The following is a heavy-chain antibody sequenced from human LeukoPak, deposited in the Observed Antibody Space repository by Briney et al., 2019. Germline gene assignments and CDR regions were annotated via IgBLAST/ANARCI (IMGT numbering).Heavy chain of an antibody. Sequence: PGGSLRLSCAASGFTFSSNAMTWVRQAPGKGLEWVSSISGSGVSTYYADSVKGRFTISRDNSKNTLYLQMNSLRSEDTAVYYCAKGRAGGAPPLDYWGQGTLVTVS. CDR2: ISGSGVST. CDR1: GFTFSSNA. CDR3: AKGRAGGAPPLDY. D-gene: IGHD1-26*01. J-gene: IGHJ4*02. V-gene: IGHV3-23*01.